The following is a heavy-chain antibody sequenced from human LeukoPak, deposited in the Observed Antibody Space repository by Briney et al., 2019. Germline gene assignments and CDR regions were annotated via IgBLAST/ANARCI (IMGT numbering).Heavy chain of an antibody. CDR2: IIPIFGTA. D-gene: IGHD3-16*01. Sequence: ASVKVSCKASGGTFSSYAISWVRQAPGQGLEWMGGIIPIFGTANYAQKFQGRVTITTDESTSTAYMELSSLRSEDTAIYYCATGGLIKNTFMIRGVKPLDSWGQGTLVVVSS. J-gene: IGHJ4*02. V-gene: IGHV1-69*05. CDR3: ATGGLIKNTFMIRGVKPLDS. CDR1: GGTFSSYA.